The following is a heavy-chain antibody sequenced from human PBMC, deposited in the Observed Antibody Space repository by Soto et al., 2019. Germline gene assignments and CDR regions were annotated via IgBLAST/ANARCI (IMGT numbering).Heavy chain of an antibody. CDR3: AREYSSSRYFDY. J-gene: IGHJ4*02. D-gene: IGHD6-13*01. V-gene: IGHV3-74*01. Sequence: GGSLRLSCAASGITFSGYWMHWVRQAPGKGLVWVSRMNSDGSSTSYADSVKGRFTISRDNAKNTLYLQMNSLRAEDTAVYYCAREYSSSRYFDYWGQGTLVTVSS. CDR1: GITFSGYW. CDR2: MNSDGSST.